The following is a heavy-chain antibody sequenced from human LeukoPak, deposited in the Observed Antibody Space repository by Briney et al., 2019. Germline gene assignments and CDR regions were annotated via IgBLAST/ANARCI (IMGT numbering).Heavy chain of an antibody. CDR2: IYYSGST. J-gene: IGHJ5*02. CDR1: GGSISSGGYY. D-gene: IGHD6-19*01. V-gene: IGHV4-61*08. CDR3: ARVGGWPKKNWFDP. Sequence: SETLSLTCTVSGGSISSGGYYWSWIRQHPGKGLEWIGYIYYSGSTNYNPSLKSRVTISVDTSKNQFSLKLSSVTAADTAVYYCARVGGWPKKNWFDPWGQGTLVTVSS.